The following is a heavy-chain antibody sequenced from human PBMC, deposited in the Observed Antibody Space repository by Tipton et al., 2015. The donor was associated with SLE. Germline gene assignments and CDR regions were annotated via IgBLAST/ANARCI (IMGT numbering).Heavy chain of an antibody. Sequence: SLRLSCAASGFTVSSNYMSWVRQAPGKGLEWVSDIYSGGSTYYADSVKGRFTISRDNSKNTLYLQMNSLRAEDTAVYYCGGRRDGYNPSWFDPWGQGTLVTVSS. D-gene: IGHD5-24*01. V-gene: IGHV3-66*02. CDR2: IYSGGST. CDR3: GGRRDGYNPSWFDP. J-gene: IGHJ5*02. CDR1: GFTVSSNY.